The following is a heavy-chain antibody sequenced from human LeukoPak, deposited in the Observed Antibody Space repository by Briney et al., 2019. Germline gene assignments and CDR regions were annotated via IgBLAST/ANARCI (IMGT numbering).Heavy chain of an antibody. CDR3: AKDSLRGATSPY. CDR1: GFTFSSYA. D-gene: IGHD1-26*01. J-gene: IGHJ4*02. Sequence: GGSLRLSCAAPGFTFSSYAMSWVRRAPGKGLEWVSAISGSGGSTYYADSVKGRFTISRDNSKNTLYLQMNSLRAEDTAVYYCAKDSLRGATSPYWGQGTLVTVSS. V-gene: IGHV3-23*01. CDR2: ISGSGGST.